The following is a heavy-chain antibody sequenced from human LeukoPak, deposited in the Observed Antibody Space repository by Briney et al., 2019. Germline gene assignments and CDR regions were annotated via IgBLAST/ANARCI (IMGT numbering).Heavy chain of an antibody. CDR2: INHSGST. V-gene: IGHV4-34*01. CDR1: GGSFSGYY. J-gene: IGHJ4*02. D-gene: IGHD3-10*01. CDR3: ARGKFTWSLVRRHFDY. Sequence: SETLSLTCAVYGGSFSGYYWIWIRQPPGKGLEWIGEINHSGSTNYNPSLKSRVTISVGTSKNQFSLQLSSVTAADMAVYYCARGKFTWSLVRRHFDYWGQGTLVTVSS.